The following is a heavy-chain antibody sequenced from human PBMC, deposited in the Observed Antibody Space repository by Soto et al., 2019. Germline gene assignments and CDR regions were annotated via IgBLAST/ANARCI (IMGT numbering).Heavy chain of an antibody. V-gene: IGHV1-69*13. J-gene: IGHJ5*02. D-gene: IGHD6-13*01. CDR1: GGTFSSYA. CDR3: ASAKKQQLVRWWFDP. CDR2: IIPIFGTA. Sequence: SVKVSCKASGGTFSSYAISWVRQAPGQGLEWMGGIIPIFGTANYAQKFQGRVTITADESTSTAYMELSSLRSEDTAVYYCASAKKQQLVRWWFDPWGQGTLVTVSS.